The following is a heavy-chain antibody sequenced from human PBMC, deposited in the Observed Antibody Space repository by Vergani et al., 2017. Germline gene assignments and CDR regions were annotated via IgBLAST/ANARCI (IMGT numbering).Heavy chain of an antibody. J-gene: IGHJ4*02. CDR1: GGSISSYY. CDR2: IYYSGST. CDR3: ASSKGNDYFDY. Sequence: QVQLQESGPGLVKPSETLSLTCTVSGGSISSYYWSWIRPPQGKGLEWIGYIYYSGSTNYNPSLKRRVTISVDTSKNQFSLKLSSVTAADTAVYYCASSKGNDYFDYWGQGTLVTGSS. V-gene: IGHV4-59*01. D-gene: IGHD4-23*01.